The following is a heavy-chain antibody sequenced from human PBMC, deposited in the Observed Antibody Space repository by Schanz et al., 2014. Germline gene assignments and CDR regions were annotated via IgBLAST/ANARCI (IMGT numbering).Heavy chain of an antibody. CDR2: IRYDGSSK. Sequence: QVQLVQSGGGVVQPGGSLRLSCAASGFTFTSYSMHWVRQAPGRGLEWVAFIRYDGSSKYYADSVRGRFTISRDDSKNTLYLQMNSLRPEDTAVYYCAKEDRNHNSDYGYWGQGTLVTVSS. V-gene: IGHV3-30*02. J-gene: IGHJ4*02. D-gene: IGHD3-22*01. CDR1: GFTFTSYS. CDR3: AKEDRNHNSDYGY.